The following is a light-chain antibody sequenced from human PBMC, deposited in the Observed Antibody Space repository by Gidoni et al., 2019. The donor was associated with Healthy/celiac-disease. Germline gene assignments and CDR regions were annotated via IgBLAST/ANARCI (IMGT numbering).Light chain of an antibody. Sequence: EIVLTQSPGTLSLSPGERATLSCRASQSVSSSYLAWYQQKPGQAPRLLIYGASSRATGIPDRFSGSGSGTDFTHTISRLEPEDFAVYYCQQYGSSPLFTFGPXTKVDIK. CDR2: GAS. V-gene: IGKV3-20*01. J-gene: IGKJ3*01. CDR3: QQYGSSPLFT. CDR1: QSVSSSY.